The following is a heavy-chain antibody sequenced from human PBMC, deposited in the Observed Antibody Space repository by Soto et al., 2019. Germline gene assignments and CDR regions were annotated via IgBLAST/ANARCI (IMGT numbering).Heavy chain of an antibody. CDR1: GFTFSNAW. V-gene: IGHV3-48*02. CDR2: ISSSSSTI. CDR3: ARPEYSSSSYGMDV. J-gene: IGHJ6*02. D-gene: IGHD6-6*01. Sequence: GGSLRLSCAASGFTFSNAWINWVRQAPGKGLEWVSYISSSSSTIYYADSVKGRFTISRDNAKNSLYLQMNSLRDEDTAVYYCARPEYSSSSYGMDVWGQGTTVTVSS.